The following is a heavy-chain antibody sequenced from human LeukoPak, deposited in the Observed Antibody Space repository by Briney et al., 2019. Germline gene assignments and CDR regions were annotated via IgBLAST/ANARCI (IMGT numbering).Heavy chain of an antibody. CDR1: GFTFSSYG. V-gene: IGHV3-30*02. D-gene: IGHD5-24*01. CDR3: ARDLGDGYNLDY. Sequence: GGSLRLSCAASGFTFSSYGMHWVRQAPGKGLEWVSFIRYDGSNKYYADSVKGRFTISRDNSKNTLYLQMNSLRAEDTAVYYCARDLGDGYNLDYWGQGTLVTVSS. J-gene: IGHJ4*02. CDR2: IRYDGSNK.